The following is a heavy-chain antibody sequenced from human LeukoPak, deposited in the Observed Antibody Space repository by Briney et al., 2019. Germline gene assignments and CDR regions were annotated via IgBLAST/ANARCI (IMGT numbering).Heavy chain of an antibody. J-gene: IGHJ5*02. V-gene: IGHV4-59*08. CDR2: MYYSGAT. Sequence: SETLSLTCTVSGGPISDYYWSWIWQPPGKGLEWIGYMYYSGATNYNPSLRSRVTISLDTSKNRVSLRLSSVTAADTAVYSCARHHRTKYCSGGSCYSGWFDPWGQGTLVTVSS. CDR3: ARHHRTKYCSGGSCYSGWFDP. D-gene: IGHD2-15*01. CDR1: GGPISDYY.